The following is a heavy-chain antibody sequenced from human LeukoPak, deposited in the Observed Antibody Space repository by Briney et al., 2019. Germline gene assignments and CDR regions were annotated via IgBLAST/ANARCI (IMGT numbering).Heavy chain of an antibody. Sequence: VASVKVSCKASGYTFTSYDINWVRQATGQGLEWMGWMNPNSGNTGYAQKFQDRVTMTRNTSISTAYMELSSLRSEDTAVYYCARGEYSSSAGYNWFDPWGQGTLVTVSS. CDR3: ARGEYSSSAGYNWFDP. D-gene: IGHD6-6*01. CDR1: GYTFTSYD. CDR2: MNPNSGNT. J-gene: IGHJ5*02. V-gene: IGHV1-8*01.